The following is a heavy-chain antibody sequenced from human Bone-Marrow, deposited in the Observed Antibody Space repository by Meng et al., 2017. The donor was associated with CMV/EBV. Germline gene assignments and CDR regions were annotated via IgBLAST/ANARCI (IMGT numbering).Heavy chain of an antibody. D-gene: IGHD6-13*01. J-gene: IGHJ4*02. CDR3: ARRRSSSWYHFDY. Sequence: SETLSLTCTVSGGSISSSSYYWGWIRQPPGKGLEWIGSIYYSGSTYYNPSLKSRVTISVDTSKNQFSLKLSSVTAADTAVYYCARRRSSSWYHFDYRGQGTLVTVSS. CDR1: GGSISSSSYY. CDR2: IYYSGST. V-gene: IGHV4-39*01.